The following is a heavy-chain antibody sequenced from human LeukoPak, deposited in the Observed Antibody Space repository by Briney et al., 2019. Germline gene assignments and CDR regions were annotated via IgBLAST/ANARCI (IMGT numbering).Heavy chain of an antibody. CDR1: GVTFRNHA. D-gene: IGHD1-7*01. CDR2: IIAILDVE. J-gene: IGHJ6*02. Sequence: ASVKGSCKASGVTFRNHAIPWVRQAPGHGLEWMGRIIAILDVEDYAQKLQGRVTITADTSTSTAYMELSSLTSEDTAVYYCVIMEIRDTGFHNGVDVWGQGTTVTVS. V-gene: IGHV1-69*04. CDR3: VIMEIRDTGFHNGVDV.